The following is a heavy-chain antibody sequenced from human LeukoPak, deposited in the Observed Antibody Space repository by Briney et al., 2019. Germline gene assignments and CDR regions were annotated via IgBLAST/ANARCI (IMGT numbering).Heavy chain of an antibody. CDR3: ARSGVATCHY. Sequence: PGGSLRPSCQASGFTFSDYAMSWVRQAPGKGLEWVSSINPDGGSFFADSVKGRFTIPRDDSRSVVYLQMNTLSAEDTAVYYCARSGVATCHYWGQGILVTVSS. D-gene: IGHD3-10*01. J-gene: IGHJ4*02. CDR2: INPDGGS. V-gene: IGHV3-23*01. CDR1: GFTFSDYA.